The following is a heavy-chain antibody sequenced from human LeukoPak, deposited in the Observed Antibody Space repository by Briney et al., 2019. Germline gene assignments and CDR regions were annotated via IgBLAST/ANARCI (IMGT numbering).Heavy chain of an antibody. V-gene: IGHV3-21*01. J-gene: IGHJ6*03. CDR1: GFTFSNAW. CDR3: ARDPYNGSYGDDYYYYMDV. D-gene: IGHD1-26*01. Sequence: GSLRLSCAASGFTFSNAWMNWVRQTPGKGLEWVSSITRGSIYTFYADSVKGRFTISRDNAKNSLSLQMNSLRAEDTAVYYCARDPYNGSYGDDYYYYMDVWGKGTTVTISS. CDR2: ITRGSIYT.